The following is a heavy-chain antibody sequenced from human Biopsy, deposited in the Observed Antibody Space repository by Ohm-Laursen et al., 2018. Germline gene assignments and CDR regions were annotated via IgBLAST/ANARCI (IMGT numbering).Heavy chain of an antibody. V-gene: IGHV1-58*01. CDR2: IVVGSGHT. Sequence: SSVKVSCKASGFTFISSAVQWVRQARGQRLEWIGWIVVGSGHTNYAQKFQERVTITRDMSTSTAYMELTSLRSEDAAAYYCAATSTLYYYYYAMDVWDQGTTITVSS. CDR3: AATSTLYYYYYAMDV. J-gene: IGHJ6*02. CDR1: GFTFISSA.